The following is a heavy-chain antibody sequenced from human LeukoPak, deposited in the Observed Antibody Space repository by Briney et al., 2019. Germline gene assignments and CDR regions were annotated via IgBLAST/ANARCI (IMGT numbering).Heavy chain of an antibody. CDR1: GGSISSSSYY. J-gene: IGHJ6*02. CDR2: IYYSGST. Sequence: SETLSLTCTVSGGSISSSSYYWGWIRQPPGKGLEWIGSIYYSGSTYYNPSLKSRVTISVDTPKNQFSLKLSSVTAADTAVYYCAMYSSGWGYGMDVWGQGTTVTVSS. V-gene: IGHV4-39*01. CDR3: AMYSSGWGYGMDV. D-gene: IGHD6-19*01.